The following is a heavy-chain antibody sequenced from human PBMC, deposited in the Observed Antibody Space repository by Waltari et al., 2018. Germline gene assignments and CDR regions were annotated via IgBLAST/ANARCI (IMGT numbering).Heavy chain of an antibody. CDR1: GGSISSGSYY. Sequence: QVQLQESGPGLVKPSQTLSLTCTVSGGSISSGSYYWSWIRQPAGKGLEWIGYIYTSGSTNYNPSLKSRVTISVDTSKNQFSLKLSSVTAADTAVYYCARSPYFYADAFDIWGQGTMVTVSS. CDR2: IYTSGST. CDR3: ARSPYFYADAFDI. V-gene: IGHV4-61*09. D-gene: IGHD2-21*01. J-gene: IGHJ3*02.